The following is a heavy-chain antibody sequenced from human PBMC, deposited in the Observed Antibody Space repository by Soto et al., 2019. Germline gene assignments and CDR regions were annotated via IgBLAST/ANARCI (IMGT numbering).Heavy chain of an antibody. V-gene: IGHV3-23*01. Sequence: GGSLRLSCAASGFTFSSYAMSWVRQAPGKGLEWVSAISGSGGSTYYADSVKGRFTISRDNSKNTLYLQMNSLRAEDTAVYYCAKDLSVVVVAATSYYYYYGMDGWGQGTTVTVAS. J-gene: IGHJ6*02. CDR1: GFTFSSYA. CDR3: AKDLSVVVVAATSYYYYYGMDG. CDR2: ISGSGGST. D-gene: IGHD2-15*01.